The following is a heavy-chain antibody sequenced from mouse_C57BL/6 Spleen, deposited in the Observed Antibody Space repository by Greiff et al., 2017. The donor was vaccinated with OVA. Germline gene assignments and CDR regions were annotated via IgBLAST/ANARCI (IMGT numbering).Heavy chain of an antibody. J-gene: IGHJ2*01. CDR2: IYYSGTI. CDR3: ARNWDLYYFDY. CDR1: GISITTGNYR. V-gene: IGHV3-5*01. Sequence: EVQLQQSGPGLVKPSQTVFLTCTVTGISITTGNYRWSWIRQFPGNKLEWIGYIYYSGTITYNPSLTSRTTITRDTPKNQFFLEMNSLTAEDTATYYCARNWDLYYFDYWGQGTTLTVSS. D-gene: IGHD4-1*01.